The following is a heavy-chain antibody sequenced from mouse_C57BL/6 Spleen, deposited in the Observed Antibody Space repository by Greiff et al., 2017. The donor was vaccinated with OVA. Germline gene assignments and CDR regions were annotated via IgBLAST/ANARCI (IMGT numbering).Heavy chain of an antibody. V-gene: IGHV1-69*01. CDR1: GYTFTSYW. Sequence: VQLQQPGAELVMPGASVKLSCKASGYTFTSYWMHWVKQRPGQGLEWIGEIDPSDSYTNYNQKFKGKSTLTVDKSSSTAYMQLSSLTSEDSAVYYCARGIYYSNYVRYFDYWGQGTTLTVSS. D-gene: IGHD2-5*01. CDR2: IDPSDSYT. CDR3: ARGIYYSNYVRYFDY. J-gene: IGHJ2*01.